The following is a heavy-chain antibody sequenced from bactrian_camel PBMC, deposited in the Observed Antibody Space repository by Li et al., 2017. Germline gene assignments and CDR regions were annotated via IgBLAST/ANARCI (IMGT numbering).Heavy chain of an antibody. J-gene: IGHJ4*01. D-gene: IGHD6*01. CDR1: GYTYSSYC. CDR2: WKSVGSI. Sequence: VESGGGLVQPGVSLRLSCAASGYTYSSYCMGWFRQAPGKEREGVTTWKSVGSISYADSVKGRFTISRDNTKNTLYLQMNNLQTEDSAVYYCATPQNSWYAEYHYWGQGTQVTVS. CDR3: ATPQNSWYAEYHY. V-gene: IGHV3S42*01.